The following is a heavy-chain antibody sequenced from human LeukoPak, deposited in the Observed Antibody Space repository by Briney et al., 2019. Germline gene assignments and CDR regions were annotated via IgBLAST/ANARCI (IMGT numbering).Heavy chain of an antibody. Sequence: GASVKVSCKASGYTFTGYYMHWVRQAPGQGLEWMGWINPNSGGTNYAQKLQGRVTMTRDTSISTAYMELSRLRSDDTAVYYCARVPTMVRGVTTYYFDYWGQGTLVTVSS. D-gene: IGHD3-10*01. CDR2: INPNSGGT. V-gene: IGHV1-2*02. CDR3: ARVPTMVRGVTTYYFDY. J-gene: IGHJ4*02. CDR1: GYTFTGYY.